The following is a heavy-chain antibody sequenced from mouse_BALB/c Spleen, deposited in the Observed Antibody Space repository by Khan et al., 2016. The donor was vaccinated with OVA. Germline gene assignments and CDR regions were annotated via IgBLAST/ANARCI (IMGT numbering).Heavy chain of an antibody. Sequence: QVQLKQSGAELVRPGVSVKISCKGSGYTFTDFTMHWVKQSHAMNLEWIGVISTYYGDVTYNQKFKGKATMTVDKSSSTAYMELARLTSEDSAIXCGKGGREGNRFAYWGQGTLVTVSA. CDR1: GYTFTDFT. J-gene: IGHJ3*01. V-gene: IGHV1S137*01. CDR3: KGGREGNRFAY. CDR2: ISTYYGDV.